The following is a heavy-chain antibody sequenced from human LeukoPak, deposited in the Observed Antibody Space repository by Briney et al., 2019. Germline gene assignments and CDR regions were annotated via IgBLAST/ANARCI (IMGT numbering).Heavy chain of an antibody. V-gene: IGHV3-7*01. J-gene: IGHJ5*02. CDR2: INPDGSQK. Sequence: GGSLRLSCTASGFTFSTSWMNWVRQTPGKGLEWVANINPDGSQKDYVDSLKGRFTISRDNAKNSVFLQMNNLRAEDTAVYHRARYSGSYPGWLDPWGQGTLVTVSS. CDR1: GFTFSTSW. CDR3: ARYSGSYPGWLDP. D-gene: IGHD1-26*01.